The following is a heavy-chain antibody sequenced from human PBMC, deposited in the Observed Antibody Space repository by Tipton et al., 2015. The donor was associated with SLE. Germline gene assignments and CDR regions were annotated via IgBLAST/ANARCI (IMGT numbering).Heavy chain of an antibody. CDR1: GFTVSSKY. CDR3: ARGGVSYMDV. J-gene: IGHJ6*03. Sequence: GSLRLSCAASGFTVSSKYMSWARQAPGKGLQWVSVIYSGGSTYYADSVKGRFTISRDNSKNTLYLQMNSLRAEDTAVYYCARGGVSYMDVWGKGTTVTVSS. CDR2: IYSGGST. V-gene: IGHV3-66*02. D-gene: IGHD3-16*01.